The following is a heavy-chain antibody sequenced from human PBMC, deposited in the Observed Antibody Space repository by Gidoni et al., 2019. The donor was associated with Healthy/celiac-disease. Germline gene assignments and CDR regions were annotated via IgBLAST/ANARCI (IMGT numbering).Heavy chain of an antibody. Sequence: QVQLVQSGAEVKKPGSSVKVSCKASGGTFSSYAISWVRQAPGQGLGWMGGIIPIFGTADYAQKFQSRVTITADESTSTAYMELSSLRSEDTAVYYCAREGYCSGGSCYASGGLFDPWGQGTLVTVSS. CDR3: AREGYCSGGSCYASGGLFDP. V-gene: IGHV1-69*01. CDR2: IIPIFGTA. J-gene: IGHJ5*02. D-gene: IGHD2-15*01. CDR1: GGTFSSYA.